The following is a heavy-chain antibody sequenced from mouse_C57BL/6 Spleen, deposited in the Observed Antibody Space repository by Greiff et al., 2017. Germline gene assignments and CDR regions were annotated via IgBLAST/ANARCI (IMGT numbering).Heavy chain of an antibody. V-gene: IGHV5-17*01. CDR1: GFTFSDYG. Sequence: VQLKESGGGLVKPGGSLKLSCAASGFTFSDYGMHWVRQAPEKGLEWVAYISSGSSTIYYADTVKGRFTISRDNAKNTLFLQMTSLRSEDTAMYYCARPYWDYYAMDYWGQGTSVTVSS. CDR2: ISSGSSTI. CDR3: ARPYWDYYAMDY. J-gene: IGHJ4*01. D-gene: IGHD4-1*01.